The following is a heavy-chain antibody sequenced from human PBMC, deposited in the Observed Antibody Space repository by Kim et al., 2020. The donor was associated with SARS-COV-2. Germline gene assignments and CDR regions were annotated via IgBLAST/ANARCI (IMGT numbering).Heavy chain of an antibody. CDR3: ARDIAYLVTYYYYYGMDV. CDR2: ISSSSSYI. CDR1: GFTFSSYS. Sequence: GGSLRLSCAASGFTFSSYSMNWVRQAPGKGLEWVSSISSSSSYIYYADSVKGRFTISRDNAKNSLYLQMNSLRAEDTAVYYCARDIAYLVTYYYYYGMDVWGQGTPVTVSS. J-gene: IGHJ6*02. D-gene: IGHD3-16*02. V-gene: IGHV3-21*01.